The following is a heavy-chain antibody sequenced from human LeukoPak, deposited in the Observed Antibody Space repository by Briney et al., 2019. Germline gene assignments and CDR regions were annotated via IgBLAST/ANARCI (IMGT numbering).Heavy chain of an antibody. D-gene: IGHD2-15*01. CDR3: ARDRLRWRERPSSEYFDY. J-gene: IGHJ4*02. CDR1: GYSISSGYY. V-gene: IGHV4-38-2*02. CDR2: IYYSGST. Sequence: SETLSLTCTVSGYSISSGYYWGWIRQPPGKGLEWIGYIYYSGSTNYNPSLKSRVTISVDTSKDQFSLKLSSVTAADTALYYCARDRLRWRERPSSEYFDYWGQGTLVTVSS.